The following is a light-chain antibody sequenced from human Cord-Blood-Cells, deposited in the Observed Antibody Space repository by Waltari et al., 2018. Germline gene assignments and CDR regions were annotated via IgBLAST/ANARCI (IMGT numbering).Light chain of an antibody. Sequence: QSALTQPRSVSGSPGQSVTISRTGPSSDVGGYNYVSWYQQHPGKAPKLMIYDVSKRPSGVPDRFSGSKSGNTASLTISGLQAEEEADYYCCSYAGRVFGGGTKLTVL. CDR3: CSYAGRV. V-gene: IGLV2-11*01. CDR2: DVS. J-gene: IGLJ3*02. CDR1: SSDVGGYNY.